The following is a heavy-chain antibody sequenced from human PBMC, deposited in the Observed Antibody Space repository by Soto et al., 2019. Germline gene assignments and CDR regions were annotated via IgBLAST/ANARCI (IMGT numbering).Heavy chain of an antibody. CDR3: ATEMGATQGPFDN. CDR1: GFTFSSYG. CDR2: ISYDGSNK. V-gene: IGHV3-30*03. D-gene: IGHD1-26*01. J-gene: IGHJ4*02. Sequence: PGGSLRLSCAASGFTFSSYGMHWVRQAPGKGLEWVAVISYDGSNKYYADSVKGRFTISRDNSENTVYLQMNSLRVEDTAVYYCATEMGATQGPFDNWGQGTLVTVSS.